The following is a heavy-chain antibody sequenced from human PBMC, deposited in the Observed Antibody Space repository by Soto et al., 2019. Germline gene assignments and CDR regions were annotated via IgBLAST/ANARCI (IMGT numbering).Heavy chain of an antibody. J-gene: IGHJ6*02. CDR1: GYSFTRYG. D-gene: IGHD3-16*01. CDR2: ISGYNANT. V-gene: IGHV1-18*01. Sequence: QVQLVQSGAEVKKPGASVKVSCKASGYSFTRYGISWVRQAPGQGLEWMGWISGYNANTNYPENLQGRVTMTTDTSTSTAHMEVRNLISDDTAVYYCARMGDVPYYYYGLDVWGQGTTVTVS. CDR3: ARMGDVPYYYYGLDV.